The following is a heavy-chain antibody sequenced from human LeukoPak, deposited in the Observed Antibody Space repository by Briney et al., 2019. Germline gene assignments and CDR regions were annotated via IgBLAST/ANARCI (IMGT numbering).Heavy chain of an antibody. CDR1: GYSISSGYY. J-gene: IGHJ4*02. CDR2: IYHSGNT. V-gene: IGHV4-38-2*02. D-gene: IGHD3-22*01. Sequence: SETLSLTCTVSGYSISSGYYWGWIRQPPGKGLEWIGTIYHSGNTYYNPSLKSRVTISVDTSKNQFSLKLSSVTAADTAVYYCARDMEYYYDSSGYSQFDYWGQGTLDTVSS. CDR3: ARDMEYYYDSSGYSQFDY.